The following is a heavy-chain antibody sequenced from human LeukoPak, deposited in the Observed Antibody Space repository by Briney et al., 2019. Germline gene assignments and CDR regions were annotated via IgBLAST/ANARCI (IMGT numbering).Heavy chain of an antibody. CDR1: GGPFSGYY. CDR2: INHSGST. Sequence: PSETLSLTCAVYGGPFSGYYWSWIRQPPGKGLEWIGEINHSGSTNYNPSLKSRVTISVDTSKNQFSLKLSSVTAADTAVYYCARYRPGRYYDFWSGYYTGLAYFDYWGQGTLVTVSS. V-gene: IGHV4-34*01. CDR3: ARYRPGRYYDFWSGYYTGLAYFDY. D-gene: IGHD3-3*01. J-gene: IGHJ4*02.